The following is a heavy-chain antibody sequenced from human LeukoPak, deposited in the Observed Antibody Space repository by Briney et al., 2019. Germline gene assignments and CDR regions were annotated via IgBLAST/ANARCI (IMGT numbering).Heavy chain of an antibody. CDR1: GFTFSNYW. J-gene: IGHJ3*02. V-gene: IGHV3-53*01. CDR3: ATFYGSGKGGAFGI. Sequence: GGSLRLSCAASGFTFSNYWMHWVRQAPGKGLEWVSVIYSSGGTSYADSVKGRFTISRDNSKNTLSLQMNSLRAEDTAVYYCATFYGSGKGGAFGIWGQGTMVTVSS. D-gene: IGHD3-10*01. CDR2: IYSSGGT.